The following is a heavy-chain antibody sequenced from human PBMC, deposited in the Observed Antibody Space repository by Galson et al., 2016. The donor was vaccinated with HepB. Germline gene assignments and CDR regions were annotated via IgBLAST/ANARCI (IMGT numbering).Heavy chain of an antibody. CDR1: NASVTTYY. CDR2: IYTTGIT. CDR3: AREGGNP. Sequence: ETLSLTCTVSNASVTTYYWSWIRQPAGKGLEWIGRIYTTGITHYNASLKSRVTISLDTSKNQVSLKLTSVTAADTAVYYCAREGGNPWGQGTLVTVSS. V-gene: IGHV4-4*07. J-gene: IGHJ5*02. D-gene: IGHD3-16*01.